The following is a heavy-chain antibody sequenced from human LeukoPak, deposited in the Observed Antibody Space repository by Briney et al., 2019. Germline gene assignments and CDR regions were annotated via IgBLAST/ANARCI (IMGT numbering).Heavy chain of an antibody. D-gene: IGHD4-17*01. J-gene: IGHJ4*02. CDR2: INHSGST. V-gene: IGHV4-34*01. Sequence: PSETLSLTCAVYGGSFSGYYWSWIRQPPGKGLEWIGEINHSGSTNYNPSLKSRVTISVDTSKNQFSLKLSSVTAADTAVYYCARGPDYGDYVYHFDYWGQGTLVTVSS. CDR1: GGSFSGYY. CDR3: ARGPDYGDYVYHFDY.